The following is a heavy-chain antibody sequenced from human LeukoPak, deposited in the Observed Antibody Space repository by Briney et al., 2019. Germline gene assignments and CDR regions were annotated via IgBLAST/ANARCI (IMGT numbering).Heavy chain of an antibody. D-gene: IGHD4/OR15-4a*01. J-gene: IGHJ5*02. V-gene: IGHV3-23*01. Sequence: PGGSLRLSCAASGFTFSNYAMSWVRQAPWKGLEWVSSIGASGSSTYYADSVKGRFTISRDNSKNTLYLQMNSLRAEDTAVYYCAKDPDGLWSWGQGTLVTVSS. CDR2: IGASGSST. CDR3: AKDPDGLWS. CDR1: GFTFSNYA.